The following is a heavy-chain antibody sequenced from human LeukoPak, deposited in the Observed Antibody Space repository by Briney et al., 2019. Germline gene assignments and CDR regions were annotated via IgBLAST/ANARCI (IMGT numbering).Heavy chain of an antibody. D-gene: IGHD2-2*01. V-gene: IGHV3-23*01. CDR2: ISGSGGST. J-gene: IGHJ4*02. CDR3: ATSSPSRRFNDY. Sequence: QAGGCLRLSCAASGFTFSSYAVSWGRQAPGEGLEWGSAISGSGGSTYYADSVKGRFPISRDNSKSTLYLQINSLRAEDTAVYYCATSSPSRRFNDYWPQGTLVTVSS. CDR1: GFTFSSYA.